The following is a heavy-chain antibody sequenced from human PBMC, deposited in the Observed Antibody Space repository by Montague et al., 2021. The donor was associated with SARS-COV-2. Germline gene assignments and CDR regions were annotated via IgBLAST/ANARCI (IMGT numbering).Heavy chain of an antibody. D-gene: IGHD2-15*01. Sequence: SGTTYYNPSLTSRVTMSLDTSKNQFSLKLSSVTAADTAVYYCAGGHGVVVDATYNWGQGTMGTVSS. CDR2: SGTT. CDR3: AGGHGVVVDATYN. J-gene: IGHJ3*02. V-gene: IGHV4-31*02.